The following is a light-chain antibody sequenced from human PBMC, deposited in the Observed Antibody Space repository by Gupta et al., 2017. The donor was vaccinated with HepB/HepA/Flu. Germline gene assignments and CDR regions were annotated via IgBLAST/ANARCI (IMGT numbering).Light chain of an antibody. CDR3: LQLNSYPLT. V-gene: IGKV1-9*01. CDR2: AGS. Sequence: DIQFTQSQSFLSASVGDRVTITCRTSQGISIYLDLYQQKPGEAPKLLIYAGSTLQSGVPSRFSGSGSGKDFNLTISSLQPEDFATYFCLQLNSYPLTFGGWTKVEI. CDR1: QGISIY. J-gene: IGKJ4*01.